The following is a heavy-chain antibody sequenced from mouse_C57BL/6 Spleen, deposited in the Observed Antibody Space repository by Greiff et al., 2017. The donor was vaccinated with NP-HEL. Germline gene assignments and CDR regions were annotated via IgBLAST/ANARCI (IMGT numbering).Heavy chain of an antibody. CDR2: INPNNGGT. V-gene: IGHV1-26*01. D-gene: IGHD2-3*01. CDR1: GYTFTDYY. CDR3: ARRMGFYWYFDV. J-gene: IGHJ1*03. Sequence: EVKLQQSGPELVKPGASVKISCKASGYTFTDYYMNWVKQSHGKSLEWIGDINPNNGGTSYNQKFKGKATLTVDKSSSTAYMELRSLTSEDSAVYYCARRMGFYWYFDVWGTGTTVTVSS.